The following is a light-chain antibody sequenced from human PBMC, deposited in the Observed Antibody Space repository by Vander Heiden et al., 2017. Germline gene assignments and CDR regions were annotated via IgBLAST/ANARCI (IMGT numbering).Light chain of an antibody. CDR3: QVWDSSSDHRV. CDR1: NIGSNS. Sequence: SYVPTQPPSVSVAPGQTARITCGGNNIGSNSVHWYQQKPGQPPVLVVYDDSDRPAGIPERVSGSNSGNTATLTISRVEAGDEADYYCQVWDSSSDHRVFGGGTKLTVL. V-gene: IGLV3-21*02. J-gene: IGLJ2*01. CDR2: DDS.